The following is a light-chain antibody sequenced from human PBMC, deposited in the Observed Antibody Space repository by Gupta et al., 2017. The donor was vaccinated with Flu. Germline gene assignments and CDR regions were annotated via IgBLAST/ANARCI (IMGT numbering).Light chain of an antibody. V-gene: IGLV2-14*01. CDR2: EVT. CDR3: GSYTSSSTWV. Sequence: QSALTQPASVSGSPGQSITISCTGTSSDIGGYNYVSCYLQSTGKAPNLMLYEVTNRPSGVSNRFSGSKSGNTASLTVSGLQAEDEADYFCGSYTSSSTWVFGGGTKLTVL. CDR1: SSDIGGYNY. J-gene: IGLJ3*02.